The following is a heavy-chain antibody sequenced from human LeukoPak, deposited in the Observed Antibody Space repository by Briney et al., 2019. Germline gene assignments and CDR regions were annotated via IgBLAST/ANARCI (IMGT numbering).Heavy chain of an antibody. CDR1: GGSISSYY. J-gene: IGHJ3*02. V-gene: IGHV4-59*01. CDR3: ARGYSNAFDI. Sequence: SETLSLTCTVSGGSISSYYWSWIRQPPGQGLGWIGYIYYSGSTNYNPSLKSRVTISVDTSKHQFSLKLSSVTAADTAVYYCARGYSNAFDIWGQRTMVTVSS. CDR2: IYYSGST. D-gene: IGHD5-18*01.